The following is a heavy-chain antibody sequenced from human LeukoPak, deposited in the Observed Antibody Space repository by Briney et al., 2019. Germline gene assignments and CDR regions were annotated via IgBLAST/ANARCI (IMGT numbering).Heavy chain of an antibody. V-gene: IGHV3-30*18. Sequence: PGRSLRLSCAASGFTFSSYGMHWVRQAPGKGLEWVAVISYDGSNKYYADSVKGRFTISRDNSKNTLYLQMNSLRAEDTAVYYCAKGGSGAIVVVTDDAFDIWVQGTMVTVSS. CDR1: GFTFSSYG. CDR3: AKGGSGAIVVVTDDAFDI. J-gene: IGHJ3*02. CDR2: ISYDGSNK. D-gene: IGHD2-21*02.